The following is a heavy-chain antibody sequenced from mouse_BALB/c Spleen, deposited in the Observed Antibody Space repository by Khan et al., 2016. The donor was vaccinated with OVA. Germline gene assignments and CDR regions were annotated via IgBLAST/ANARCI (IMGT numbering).Heavy chain of an antibody. CDR3: ARPYDYGSCFGY. Sequence: VQLQQSGPELVKPGASVKMSCKASGYTFTTYVMHWVKQKPGQGLEWIGYINPYNGGINYNENFKVKATMTSDKSSSTAYIELSSLTSEDTAVYYCARPYDYGSCFGYWGQGTTLTVSS. CDR1: GYTFTTYV. CDR2: INPYNGGI. D-gene: IGHD2-4*01. J-gene: IGHJ2*01. V-gene: IGHV1S136*01.